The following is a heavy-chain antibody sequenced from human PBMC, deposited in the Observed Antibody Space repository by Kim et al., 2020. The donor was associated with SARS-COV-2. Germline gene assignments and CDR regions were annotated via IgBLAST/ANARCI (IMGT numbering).Heavy chain of an antibody. J-gene: IGHJ6*01. V-gene: IGHV3-30*04. Sequence: VGSLRLSCAASGFTFSDYAMHWVRQAPGKGLEWVAFISYDGRNKYNADSVKGRFTISRDNSRDMLYLQMNSLSPKDTAVYFCAKDLPGSGWLVDYYYGL. CDR2: ISYDGRNK. CDR1: GFTFSDYA. D-gene: IGHD6-19*01. CDR3: AKDLPGSGWLVDYYYGL.